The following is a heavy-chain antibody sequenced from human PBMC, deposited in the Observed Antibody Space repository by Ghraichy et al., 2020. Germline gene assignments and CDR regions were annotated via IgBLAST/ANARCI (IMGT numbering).Heavy chain of an antibody. CDR2: ISYDGSNK. V-gene: IGHV3-30-3*01. CDR3: ANGYCSSTSCYGSPDYYYYDGMDV. J-gene: IGHJ6*02. D-gene: IGHD2-2*01. Sequence: GGSLRLSCAASGFTFSTYAMHWVRQAPGKGLEWVALISYDGSNKYYADSVKGRFTISRDNSKNTLSLQMNTLRADDTALYYCANGYCSSTSCYGSPDYYYYDGMDVWGQGTTVTVSS. CDR1: GFTFSTYA.